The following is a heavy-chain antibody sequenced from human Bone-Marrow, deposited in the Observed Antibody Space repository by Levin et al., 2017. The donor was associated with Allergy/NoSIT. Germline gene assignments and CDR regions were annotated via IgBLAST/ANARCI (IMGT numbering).Heavy chain of an antibody. J-gene: IGHJ4*02. CDR2: IKGKTDGGTT. V-gene: IGHV3-15*01. Sequence: GGSLRLSCVASGFTFGNAWMNWVRQAPGKGLQWLGRIKGKTDGGTTDYAAPVKGRFTISRDDSKKTLYLQMNSLKTEDTAIYYCTTRSHWGQGTLVTVFS. CDR3: TTRSH. CDR1: GFTFGNAW.